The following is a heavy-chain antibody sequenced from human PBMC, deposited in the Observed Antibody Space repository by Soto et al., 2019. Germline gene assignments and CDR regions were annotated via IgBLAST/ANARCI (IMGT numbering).Heavy chain of an antibody. CDR2: INAGNGNT. CDR3: ARKNPGSAYPLDP. Sequence: GASVKVSCKASGYTFTSYAMHWVRQAPGLRLEWMGWINAGNGNTKYSQKFQDRVTFTRDTSASTAYMDLNSLTSEDTAVYYCARKNPGSAYPLDPWGQGTLVTVSS. V-gene: IGHV1-3*01. D-gene: IGHD3-3*01. J-gene: IGHJ5*02. CDR1: GYTFTSYA.